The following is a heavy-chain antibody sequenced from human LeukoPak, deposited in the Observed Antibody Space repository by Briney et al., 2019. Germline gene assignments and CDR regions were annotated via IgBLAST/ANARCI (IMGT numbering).Heavy chain of an antibody. CDR3: AIRTGTYPYYFDF. D-gene: IGHD1-26*01. CDR2: INPSGGST. CDR1: GYTFTSYY. V-gene: IGHV1-46*01. J-gene: IGHJ4*02. Sequence: ASVKVSCKASGYTFTSYYIHWVRQAPGQGLEWMGIINPSGGSTSYAQKFQGRVTMTRDTSTSTVYMELSSLRSEDTAVYYCAIRTGTYPYYFDFWGQGTLVVVSS.